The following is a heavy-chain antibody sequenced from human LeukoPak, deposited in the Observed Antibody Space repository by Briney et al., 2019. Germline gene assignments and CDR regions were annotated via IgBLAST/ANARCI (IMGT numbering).Heavy chain of an antibody. D-gene: IGHD3-10*01. V-gene: IGHV3-23*01. CDR1: GFTFSSYA. J-gene: IGHJ4*02. CDR3: ARARGGSGSYYSYYFDY. Sequence: GGSLRLSCAASGFTFSSYAMSWVRQAPGKGLEWVSTFSGSGGNTYYAGSVKGRFTISRENAKNSLYLQMNSLRAGDTAVYYCARARGGSGSYYSYYFDYWGQGTLVTVSS. CDR2: FSGSGGNT.